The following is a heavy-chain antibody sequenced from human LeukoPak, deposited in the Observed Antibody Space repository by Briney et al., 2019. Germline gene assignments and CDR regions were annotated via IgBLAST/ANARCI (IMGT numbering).Heavy chain of an antibody. CDR2: IYTSGST. CDR1: GGSISSGSYY. J-gene: IGHJ6*03. D-gene: IGHD3-22*01. CDR3: ARSSGWSYYYYYYMDV. V-gene: IGHV4-61*02. Sequence: SQTLSLTXTVSGGSISSGSYYWSWIRQPAGKGLEWIGRIYTSGSTNYNPSLKSRVTISVDTSKNQFSLKLSSVTAADTAVYYCARSSGWSYYYYYYMDVWGKGTTVTVSS.